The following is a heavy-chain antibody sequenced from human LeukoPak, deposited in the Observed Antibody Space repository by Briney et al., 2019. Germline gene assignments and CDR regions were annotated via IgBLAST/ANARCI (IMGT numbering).Heavy chain of an antibody. CDR1: GFTFSASA. J-gene: IGHJ5*02. D-gene: IGHD1-26*01. CDR3: IRPMGSSTWFDP. CDR2: IRSKANNYAT. Sequence: GGSLRLSCTASGFTFSASAMHWVRQASGKGLEWVGRIRSKANNYATAYAASVNGRFTISRDDSKNTAYLQMNSLKSEDSAAYYCIRPMGSSTWFDPWGQGTLATVSS. V-gene: IGHV3-73*01.